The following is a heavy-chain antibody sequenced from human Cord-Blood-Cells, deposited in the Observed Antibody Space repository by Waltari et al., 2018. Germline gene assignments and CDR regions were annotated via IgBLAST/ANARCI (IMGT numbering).Heavy chain of an antibody. CDR1: GGSVSSGRYY. J-gene: IGHJ4*02. D-gene: IGHD1-26*01. Sequence: QVQLQESGPGLVKPSETLSLTCTVSGGSVSSGRYYRSWIRQPPGKGLELIGYIYYSGSTNYNPSLKSRVTISVDTSKNQFSLKLSSVTAADTAVYYCARRRSGSYFDYWGQGTLVTVSS. CDR3: ARRRSGSYFDY. CDR2: IYYSGST. V-gene: IGHV4-61*01.